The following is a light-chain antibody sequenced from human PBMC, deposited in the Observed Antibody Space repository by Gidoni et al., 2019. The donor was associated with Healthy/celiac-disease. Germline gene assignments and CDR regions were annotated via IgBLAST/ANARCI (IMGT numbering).Light chain of an antibody. V-gene: IGKV1-5*03. CDR3: QQYNSIKVYT. CDR1: QSISSW. CDR2: KAS. J-gene: IGKJ2*01. Sequence: DIQMTQSPSTLSASVGDRVTITCRASQSISSWLAWYQQKPGKAPKLLIYKASSLESGVPSRFSGSGSGTEFTLTISSLQPDDFATYYCQQYNSIKVYTFGQGTKLEIK.